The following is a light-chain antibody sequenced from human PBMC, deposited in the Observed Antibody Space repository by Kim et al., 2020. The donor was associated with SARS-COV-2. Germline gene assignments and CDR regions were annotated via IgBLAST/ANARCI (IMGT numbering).Light chain of an antibody. CDR3: QSYDSSNRWV. V-gene: IGLV6-57*01. Sequence: KTVTISCTRSSGSIASNYVQWYQQRPGSSPTTVIYEDNQRPSGVSDRFSGSIDSSSNSASLTISGLKTEDEADYYCQSYDSSNRWVFGGGTQLTVL. CDR2: EDN. J-gene: IGLJ3*02. CDR1: SGSIASNY.